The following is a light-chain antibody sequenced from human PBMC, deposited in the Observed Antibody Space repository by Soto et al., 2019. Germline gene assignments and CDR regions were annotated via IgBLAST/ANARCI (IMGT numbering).Light chain of an antibody. J-gene: IGLJ3*02. CDR2: GNN. V-gene: IGLV1-40*01. CDR3: QSYDSSLSVV. Sequence: QAVVTQPPSVSGAPGQRVTISCTGSSSNIGAGYDVHWYQQLPGTAPKLLIYGNNKGPSGVPDRFSGSKSGTSASLAITGLQAEDEADYYCQSYDSSLSVVFGGGTKLTVL. CDR1: SSNIGAGYD.